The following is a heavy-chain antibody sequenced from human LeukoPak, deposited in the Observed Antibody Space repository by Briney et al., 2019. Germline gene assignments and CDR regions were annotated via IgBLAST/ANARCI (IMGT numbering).Heavy chain of an antibody. J-gene: IGHJ4*02. CDR3: ASNWNDVLGPFDY. V-gene: IGHV4-30-4*08. Sequence: SETLSLTCAVSGYSISSGDYYWSWIRQPPGKGLEWIGYIYYSGSTYYNPSLRSRVTISVDTSKNQFPLKLSSVTAADTAVYYCASNWNDVLGPFDYWGQGTLVTVSS. CDR2: IYYSGST. CDR1: GYSISSGDYY. D-gene: IGHD1-1*01.